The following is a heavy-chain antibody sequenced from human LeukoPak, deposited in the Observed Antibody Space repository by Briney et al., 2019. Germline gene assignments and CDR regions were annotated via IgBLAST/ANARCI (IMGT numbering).Heavy chain of an antibody. CDR1: GGSISGYY. D-gene: IGHD3-22*01. Sequence: SETLSLTCTVSGGSISGYYWSWIRQPPGKGLEWIGEINHSGSTNYNPSLKSRVTISVDTSKNQFSLKLSSVTAADTAVYYCATQEFDSSGYDAFDIWGQGTMVTVSS. CDR2: INHSGST. V-gene: IGHV4-34*01. CDR3: ATQEFDSSGYDAFDI. J-gene: IGHJ3*02.